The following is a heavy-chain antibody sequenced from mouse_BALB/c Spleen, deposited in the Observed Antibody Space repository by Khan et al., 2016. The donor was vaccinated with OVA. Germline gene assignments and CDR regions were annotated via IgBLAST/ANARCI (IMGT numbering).Heavy chain of an antibody. CDR2: TNPTNGRT. Sequence: QVQLQQPGAELVKAGASVKMSCKASGYTFTSYWMHWVKQRLGQGLEWFAETNPTNGRTYYNEKFKSKATLTVDKSASTAYMLLSGPTFEDSAVDYCARIEKIVATDFDYWGQGTTLTVSS. V-gene: IGHV1S81*02. D-gene: IGHD1-1*01. CDR1: GYTFTSYW. CDR3: ARIEKIVATDFDY. J-gene: IGHJ2*01.